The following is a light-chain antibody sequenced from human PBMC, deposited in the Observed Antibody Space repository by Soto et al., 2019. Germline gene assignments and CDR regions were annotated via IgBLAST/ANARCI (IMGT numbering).Light chain of an antibody. CDR1: SSDVGAYNY. V-gene: IGLV2-14*01. CDR3: SSYTSSSTPLV. CDR2: EVS. Sequence: QSALTQPASVSGSPGQSITISCTGTSSDVGAYNYVSWYQQHPGKAPKLMIYEVSDRPSGVSNRFSGSKSGNTASLTISGLQAEDEADDYCSSYTSSSTPLVFGGGTKLTVL. J-gene: IGLJ2*01.